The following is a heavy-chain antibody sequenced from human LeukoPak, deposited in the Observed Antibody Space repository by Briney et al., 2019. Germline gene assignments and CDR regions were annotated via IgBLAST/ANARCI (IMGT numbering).Heavy chain of an antibody. CDR3: ARDIGYPDN. J-gene: IGHJ4*02. V-gene: IGHV3-48*02. D-gene: IGHD6-13*01. CDR2: ITGGSGTI. Sequence: GGSLRLSCATSGFTFTSYTMNWVRQAPGKGLEWISFITGGSGTIDYADSVKGRFTISRDNAKNSLYLHMDSLRDEDTAVYYCARDIGYPDNWGQGTLVTVSS. CDR1: GFTFTSYT.